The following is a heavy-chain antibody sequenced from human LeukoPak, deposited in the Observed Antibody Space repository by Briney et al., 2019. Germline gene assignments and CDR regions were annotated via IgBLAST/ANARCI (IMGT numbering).Heavy chain of an antibody. V-gene: IGHV1-69*01. J-gene: IGHJ4*02. Sequence: SVKVSCKASGDTFGSYALSWVRQAPGQGLEWMGGIIPIFGTANYAQKFQGRVTITADESTSTAYMDLSRLRCEDTAVYYYASSLGYTYGWNSWGQGTLVTVSS. CDR3: ASSLGYTYGWNS. CDR2: IIPIFGTA. CDR1: GDTFGSYA. D-gene: IGHD5-18*01.